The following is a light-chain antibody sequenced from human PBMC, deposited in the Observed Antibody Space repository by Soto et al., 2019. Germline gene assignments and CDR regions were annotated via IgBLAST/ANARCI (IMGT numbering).Light chain of an antibody. CDR2: EVT. Sequence: QSALSQPASVSGSPGQTITISCTGTSTDVGGYNAVSWYQHHPGKAPKLIIYEVTHRPSGVSDRFSASKSGNTASLTISGLQAEDEADYYCNSYAGSNYPYVFGTGTKVTVL. V-gene: IGLV2-14*01. CDR1: STDVGGYNA. CDR3: NSYAGSNYPYV. J-gene: IGLJ1*01.